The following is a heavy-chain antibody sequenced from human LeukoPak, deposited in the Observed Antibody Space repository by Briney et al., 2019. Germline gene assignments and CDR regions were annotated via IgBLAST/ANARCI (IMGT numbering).Heavy chain of an antibody. CDR2: ISYDGSNK. CDR1: GFTFSSYG. D-gene: IGHD5-18*01. J-gene: IGHJ4*02. V-gene: IGHV3-30*18. CDR3: AKVGYSYGSTIDY. Sequence: SGGSLRLSCAASGFTFSSYGMHWVRQAPGKGLEWVAVISYDGSNKYYADSVKGRFTISRDNSKNTLYLQMNSLRAEDTAVYYCAKVGYSYGSTIDYWGQGTLVTVSS.